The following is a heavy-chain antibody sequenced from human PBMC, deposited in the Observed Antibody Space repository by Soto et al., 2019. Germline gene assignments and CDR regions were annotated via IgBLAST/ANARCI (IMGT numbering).Heavy chain of an antibody. J-gene: IGHJ6*02. Sequence: GGSLRLSCAASGFTFSSYAMSWVRQAPGKGLEWVSAISGSGGSTYYADSVKGRFTISRDNSKNTLYLQMNSLRAEDTAVYYCAKADQWIVVVPHSYGMDVWGQGTTVTVSS. CDR2: ISGSGGST. V-gene: IGHV3-23*01. D-gene: IGHD2-2*01. CDR1: GFTFSSYA. CDR3: AKADQWIVVVPHSYGMDV.